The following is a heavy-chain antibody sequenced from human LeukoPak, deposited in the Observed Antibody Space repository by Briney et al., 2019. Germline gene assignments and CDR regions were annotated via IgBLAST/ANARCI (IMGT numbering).Heavy chain of an antibody. V-gene: IGHV3-48*02. Sequence: PGGSLRLSCAASGFTFISYDMNWVRQAPGKGLEWVSYISGSGGTIYYADSVKGRFTISRDNAKNSLYLQMNSLRDEDTAVYYCARGTRYDSSGYYSQDLDYWGQGTLVTVSS. CDR1: GFTFISYD. J-gene: IGHJ4*02. D-gene: IGHD3-22*01. CDR3: ARGTRYDSSGYYSQDLDY. CDR2: ISGSGGTI.